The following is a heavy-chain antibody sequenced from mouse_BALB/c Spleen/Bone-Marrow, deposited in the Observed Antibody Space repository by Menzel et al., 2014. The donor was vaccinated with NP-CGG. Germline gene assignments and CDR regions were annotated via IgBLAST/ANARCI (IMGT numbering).Heavy chain of an antibody. J-gene: IGHJ4*01. CDR2: IYPRSDNT. CDR3: ARDWDYYAMDY. CDR1: GYTFTDYY. V-gene: IGHV1-77*01. D-gene: IGHD4-1*01. Sequence: VKLVESGAELARPGASVKLSCKASGYTFTDYYMNWVKQRTGQGLEWIGEIYPRSDNTYYNEKFKGKATLTADESSSTAYLQLSSLTSEDSAVYFCARDWDYYAMDYWGQGTSVTVSS.